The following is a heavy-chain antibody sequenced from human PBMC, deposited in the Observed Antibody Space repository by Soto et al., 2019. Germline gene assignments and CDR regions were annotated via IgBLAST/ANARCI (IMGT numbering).Heavy chain of an antibody. CDR2: INYSGGST. CDR1: GFTFSNYA. V-gene: IGHV3-23*01. J-gene: IGHJ3*01. Sequence: EEQLLESGGGLVQPGGSLRLSCAASGFTFSNYAMSWVRQTPGKGLEWVSGINYSGGSTDYADFVKGRFIISRDNSKNTLSLQMNSLRAEDTALCYCAKSVAVAARDAFALWGQGTMVTVSS. D-gene: IGHD6-19*01. CDR3: AKSVAVAARDAFAL.